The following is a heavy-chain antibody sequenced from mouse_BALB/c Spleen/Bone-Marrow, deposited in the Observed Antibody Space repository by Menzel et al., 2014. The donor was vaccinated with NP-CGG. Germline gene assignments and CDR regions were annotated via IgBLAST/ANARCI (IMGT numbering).Heavy chain of an antibody. CDR3: ARQYGSSYFDY. J-gene: IGHJ2*01. V-gene: IGHV5-9-2*01. Sequence: VQVVESGGGLVKPGGSLKLSCAASGFTFSSYGMSWVRQTPEKRLEWVATISGGGSYTYYPDSVKGRFTISRDNAKNNLYLQMSSLRSEDTALYYCARQYGSSYFDYWGQGTTLTVSS. CDR2: ISGGGSYT. D-gene: IGHD1-1*01. CDR1: GFTFSSYG.